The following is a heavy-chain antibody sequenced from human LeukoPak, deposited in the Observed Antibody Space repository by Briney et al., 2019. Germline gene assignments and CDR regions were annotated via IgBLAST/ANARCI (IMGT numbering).Heavy chain of an antibody. CDR3: AIDIVVVPAAPTMGGMDV. V-gene: IGHV1-2*02. CDR2: INPNSGGT. CDR1: GYTFTGYY. J-gene: IGHJ6*04. D-gene: IGHD2-2*01. Sequence: ASVKVSCKASGYTFTGYYMHWVRQAPGQGLEWMGWINPNSGGTNYAQKFQGRVTMTRDTSISTAYMELSRLRSDDTAVYYCAIDIVVVPAAPTMGGMDVWGKGTTVTVSS.